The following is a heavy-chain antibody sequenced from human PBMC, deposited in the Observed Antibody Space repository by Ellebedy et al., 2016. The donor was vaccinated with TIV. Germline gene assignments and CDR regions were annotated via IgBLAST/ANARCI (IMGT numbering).Heavy chain of an antibody. CDR1: GYTLTELS. Sequence: AASVKVSCKVSGYTLTELSMHWVRQAPGKGLEWMGGFDPEDGETIYAQKFQGRVTMTEDTSTDTAYMELSSLRSEDTAVYYCATDNARYCSGGSCYPVDYWGQGTLVTVSS. J-gene: IGHJ4*02. CDR2: FDPEDGET. D-gene: IGHD2-15*01. CDR3: ATDNARYCSGGSCYPVDY. V-gene: IGHV1-24*01.